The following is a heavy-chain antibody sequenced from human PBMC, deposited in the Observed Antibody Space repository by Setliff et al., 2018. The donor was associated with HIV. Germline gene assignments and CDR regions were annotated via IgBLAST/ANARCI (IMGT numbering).Heavy chain of an antibody. CDR2: IWYDGSIE. J-gene: IGHJ4*02. CDR3: AKGAGPTTLAEPFDS. V-gene: IGHV3-33*08. D-gene: IGHD1-26*01. CDR1: GFRFRSYG. Sequence: PGGSLRLSCAASGFRFRSYGMHWVRQAAGKGLEWVAVIWYDGSIEYYIDSVKGRFTISRDNSKSTLYLQMTNLRAEDTALYFCAKGAGPTTLAEPFDSWGQGTLVTVSS.